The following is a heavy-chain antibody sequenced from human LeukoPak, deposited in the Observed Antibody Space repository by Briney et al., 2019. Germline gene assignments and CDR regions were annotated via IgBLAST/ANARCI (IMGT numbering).Heavy chain of an antibody. J-gene: IGHJ5*02. Sequence: ASVKVSRKASLYTFTRYDINGVRQASSQRLEGMGWMNANSGNTGYAQKFQGRVTMARNTSISTAYMELSSLRSEDTAVYYCARGGPQYPKGWFDPWGQGTLVTVSS. V-gene: IGHV1-8*01. CDR2: MNANSGNT. CDR3: ARGGPQYPKGWFDP. D-gene: IGHD2-2*01. CDR1: LYTFTRYD.